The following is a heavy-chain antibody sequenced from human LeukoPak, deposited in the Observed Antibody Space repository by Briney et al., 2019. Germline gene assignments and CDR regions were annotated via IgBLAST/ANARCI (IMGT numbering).Heavy chain of an antibody. J-gene: IGHJ5*02. Sequence: ASVKVSCKASGYTSTNYGISWVRQAPGQGLEWMDWISIYNGNTDYAQKLRGRVTMTTDTSTSTAYMELRSLRSDDTAVYYCARITYDFWSGYYMPDDPWGQGTLVTVSS. D-gene: IGHD3-3*01. CDR3: ARITYDFWSGYYMPDDP. V-gene: IGHV1-18*01. CDR1: GYTSTNYG. CDR2: ISIYNGNT.